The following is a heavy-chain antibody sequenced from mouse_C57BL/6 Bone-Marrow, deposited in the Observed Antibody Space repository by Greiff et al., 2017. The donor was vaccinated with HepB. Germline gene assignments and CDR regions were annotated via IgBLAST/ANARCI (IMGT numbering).Heavy chain of an antibody. V-gene: IGHV1-42*01. J-gene: IGHJ1*03. CDR2: INPSTGGT. Sequence: VQLQQSGPELVKPGASVKISCKASGYSFTGYYMNWVKQSPEKSLEWIGEINPSTGGTTYNQKFKAKATLTVDKSSSTAYMQLKSLTSEDSAVYYCAREELLRRYFDVWGTGTTVTVSS. CDR3: AREELLRRYFDV. D-gene: IGHD1-2*01. CDR1: GYSFTGYY.